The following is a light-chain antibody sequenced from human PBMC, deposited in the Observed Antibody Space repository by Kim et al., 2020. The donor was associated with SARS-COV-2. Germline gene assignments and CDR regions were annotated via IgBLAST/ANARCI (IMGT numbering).Light chain of an antibody. CDR2: SAT. CDR1: QSNRSF. V-gene: IGKV1-39*01. Sequence: SAFVGDRVPITWRESQSNRSFLNVYPLHPGKAPKALIFSATNLHRGAPSRFSARGSGTDFTLPNRSLQPDDCGTYYCQQTFSPPYSFGQGTKLEI. CDR3: QQTFSPPYS. J-gene: IGKJ2*03.